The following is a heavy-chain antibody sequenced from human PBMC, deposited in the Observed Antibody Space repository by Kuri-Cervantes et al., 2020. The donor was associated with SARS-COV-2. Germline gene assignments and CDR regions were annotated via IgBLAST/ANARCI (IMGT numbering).Heavy chain of an antibody. D-gene: IGHD1-26*01. V-gene: IGHV3-30*04. CDR2: ISYDGSNN. CDR1: GFTFSSYS. CDR3: ARTYRGSYSDAFDI. Sequence: GGSLRLTCAASGFTFSSYSMHWVRQAPGKGLEWVAVISYDGSNNYYADPVKGRFTNTSNNSKNTLLLQMNSLSAEDSAVYYCARTYRGSYSDAFDIWGQGRMVTVSS. J-gene: IGHJ3*02.